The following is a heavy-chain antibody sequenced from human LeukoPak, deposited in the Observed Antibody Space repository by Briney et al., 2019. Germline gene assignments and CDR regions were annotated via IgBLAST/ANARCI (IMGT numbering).Heavy chain of an antibody. CDR3: ARDGDCSGGSCSLALDF. V-gene: IGHV4-4*02. Sequence: SETLSLTCAVSGGSISSSNWWSGVRQPPGKGLEWIGEIYHSGNTNYSPSLKSRVTMSVDKSKNHFSLKLSSVTAADTAVYYCARDGDCSGGSCSLALDFWGQGTLVTVSS. CDR1: GGSISSSNW. CDR2: IYHSGNT. D-gene: IGHD2-15*01. J-gene: IGHJ3*01.